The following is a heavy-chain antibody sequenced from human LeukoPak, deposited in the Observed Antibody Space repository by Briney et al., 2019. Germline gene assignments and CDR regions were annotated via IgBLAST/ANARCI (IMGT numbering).Heavy chain of an antibody. J-gene: IGHJ4*02. CDR2: VTGSGGST. CDR1: GFTFSSYA. D-gene: IGHD7-27*01. CDR3: AKPNWGIRRDFDY. Sequence: GGSLRLSCAASGFTFSSYAMSWVRQAPGGGLEWVSGVTGSGGSTYYADSVKGRFTISRDNSKNTLYLQMNSLRAEDTAVYYCAKPNWGIRRDFDYWGQGTLVTVSS. V-gene: IGHV3-23*01.